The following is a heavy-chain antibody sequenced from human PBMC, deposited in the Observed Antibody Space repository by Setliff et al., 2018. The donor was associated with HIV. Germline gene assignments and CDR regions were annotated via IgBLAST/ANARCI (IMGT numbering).Heavy chain of an antibody. D-gene: IGHD3-22*01. V-gene: IGHV3-7*03. Sequence: AGGSLRLSCVASGLTFNRYWMSWVRQVPGKGLEWVSNTKYDGSESCYVDSVKGRFIAATDNAKNSLFLEMSGLTSEDTAIYYCARGADASGYFYREYFQHWGQGTLVTVSS. CDR1: GLTFNRYW. J-gene: IGHJ1*01. CDR3: ARGADASGYFYREYFQH. CDR2: TKYDGSES.